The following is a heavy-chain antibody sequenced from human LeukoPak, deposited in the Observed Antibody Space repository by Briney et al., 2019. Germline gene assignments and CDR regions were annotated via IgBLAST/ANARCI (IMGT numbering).Heavy chain of an antibody. CDR1: GGSISSSSYY. CDR2: IYYSGST. V-gene: IGHV4-39*07. Sequence: SETLSLTCTVSGGSISSSSYYWGWIRQPPGKGLEWIGSIYYSGSTYYNPSLKSRVTISVDTSKNQFSLKLSSVTAADTAVYYCARVREPPPYNWFDPWGQGTLVTVSS. CDR3: ARVREPPPYNWFDP. J-gene: IGHJ5*02.